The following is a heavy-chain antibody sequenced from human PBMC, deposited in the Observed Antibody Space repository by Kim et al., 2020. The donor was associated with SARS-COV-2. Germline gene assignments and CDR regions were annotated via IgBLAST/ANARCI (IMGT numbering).Heavy chain of an antibody. J-gene: IGHJ4*02. D-gene: IGHD2-2*01. CDR2: IFYSGST. Sequence: SETLSLTCTVSGGSISSSSYYWGWIRQPPGKGLEWIGSIFYSGSTHYSPSLKSRVAISVDTSKNQLSLKLSSVTAADTAVYYCARHRRVGFIVVVPAAGYFDYWGQGTLVTVSS. CDR1: GGSISSSSYY. CDR3: ARHRRVGFIVVVPAAGYFDY. V-gene: IGHV4-39*01.